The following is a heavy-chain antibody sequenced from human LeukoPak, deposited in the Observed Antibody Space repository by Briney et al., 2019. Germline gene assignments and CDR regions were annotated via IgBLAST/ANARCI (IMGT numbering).Heavy chain of an antibody. Sequence: GGSLRLSCAASGFIFRNYAMSWVRQAPGKGLEWVSAITGSGDTTYYADSVKGRSTISRDNSKNTLYVKMNTLRARDTAAYYFAKGGDKNFWIVYYVPDFWGREPLVTVSS. J-gene: IGHJ4*02. CDR1: GFIFRNYA. D-gene: IGHD3-3*01. CDR2: ITGSGDTT. CDR3: AKGGDKNFWIVYYVPDF. V-gene: IGHV3-23*01.